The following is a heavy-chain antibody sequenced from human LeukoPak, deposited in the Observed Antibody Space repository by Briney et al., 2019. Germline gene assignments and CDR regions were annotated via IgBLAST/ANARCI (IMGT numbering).Heavy chain of an antibody. V-gene: IGHV3-64*01. CDR1: GFTFSSYA. CDR2: ISSNGGST. Sequence: PGGSLRLSCAASGFTFSSYAMHWVRQAPGKGLEYVSAISSNGGSTYYANSVKGRFTISRDNSKNTLYLQMGSLRAEDMAVYYCERARGKEHYRGDYFDTWGQGTLVTVSS. CDR3: ERARGKEHYRGDYFDT. J-gene: IGHJ3*02. D-gene: IGHD2-21*01.